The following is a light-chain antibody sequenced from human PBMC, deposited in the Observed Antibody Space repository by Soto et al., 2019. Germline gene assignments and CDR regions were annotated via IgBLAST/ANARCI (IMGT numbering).Light chain of an antibody. J-gene: IGKJ1*01. V-gene: IGKV3-15*01. CDR1: QSISSY. CDR3: NQVNDWPRGT. CDR2: GAS. Sequence: EIVMTQSPATLSVSPGERATLSCRASQSISSYLAWYQQKPGQAPRLLIYGASTRATDIPARFSGGGSGIELPLTINSLQSEDVTVFYCNQVNDWPRGTFSQGTNLEVK.